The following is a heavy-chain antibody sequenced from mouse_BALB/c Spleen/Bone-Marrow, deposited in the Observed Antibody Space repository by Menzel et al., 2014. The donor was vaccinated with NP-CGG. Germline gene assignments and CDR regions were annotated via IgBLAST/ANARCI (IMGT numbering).Heavy chain of an antibody. CDR1: GLNIKDTY. V-gene: IGHV14-3*02. Sequence: EVQRVESGAELVKPGASVKLSCTASGLNIKDTYMHWVKQRPEQGLEWIGRIDPANGNTKYDPKFQGKATITADTSSNTAYLQLSSLTSEDAAVYYCATYYRYDRRFAYWGQGTLVTVSA. CDR3: ATYYRYDRRFAY. D-gene: IGHD2-14*01. CDR2: IDPANGNT. J-gene: IGHJ3*01.